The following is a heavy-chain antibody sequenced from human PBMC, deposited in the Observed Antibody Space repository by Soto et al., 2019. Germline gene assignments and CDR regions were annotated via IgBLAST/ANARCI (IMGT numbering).Heavy chain of an antibody. D-gene: IGHD5-18*01. Sequence: QITLKESAPTLVKPTQTLTLTCTFSGFSLSTSGVGVGWIRQPPGKALEWLALIYWDHSERYSPSLKSRLTITKDTSKSQVVLTLTNMDSVDTATYFCVHTLRWLYFDLWGRGTLVTVSS. V-gene: IGHV2-5*02. CDR3: VHTLRWLYFDL. CDR2: IYWDHSE. CDR1: GFSLSTSGVG. J-gene: IGHJ2*01.